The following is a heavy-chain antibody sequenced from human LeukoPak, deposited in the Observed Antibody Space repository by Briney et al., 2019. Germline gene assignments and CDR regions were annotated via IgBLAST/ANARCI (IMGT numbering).Heavy chain of an antibody. J-gene: IGHJ6*02. D-gene: IGHD3-3*01. V-gene: IGHV1-46*01. Sequence: ASVKVTCKASGYTFTSYYMHWVRQAPGQGLEWMGIINPSGGSTNYTQKFQGRVTMTRDTSTSTVYMELSGLRSEDTAVYYCARDKGITIFGAPDVWGQGTTVTVSS. CDR1: GYTFTSYY. CDR2: INPSGGST. CDR3: ARDKGITIFGAPDV.